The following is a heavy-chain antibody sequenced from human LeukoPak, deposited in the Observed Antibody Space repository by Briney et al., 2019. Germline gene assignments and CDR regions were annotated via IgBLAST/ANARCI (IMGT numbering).Heavy chain of an antibody. CDR3: ANEPRIAARPGWFDP. V-gene: IGHV1-69*13. D-gene: IGHD6-6*01. Sequence: SVKVSCKASGGTFSSCAISWVRQAPGQGLEWMGGIIPIFGTANYAQKFQGRVTITADESTSTAYMELSSLRSEDTAVYYCANEPRIAARPGWFDPWGQGTLVTVSS. CDR2: IIPIFGTA. J-gene: IGHJ5*02. CDR1: GGTFSSCA.